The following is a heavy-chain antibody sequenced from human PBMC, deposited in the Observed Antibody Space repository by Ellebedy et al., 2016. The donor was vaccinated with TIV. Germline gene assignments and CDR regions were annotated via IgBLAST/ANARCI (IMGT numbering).Heavy chain of an antibody. CDR3: AREEYYDSSGPAGSFDI. J-gene: IGHJ3*02. CDR2: INPNSGGT. D-gene: IGHD3-22*01. CDR1: GYTFTDYY. Sequence: ASVKVSCKGSGYTFTDYYIHWVRQAPGQGLEWMGWINPNSGGTNYVQNFQGRVTMTRDMSITTAYMELSRLRSDDTAVYYCAREEYYDSSGPAGSFDIWGQGTMVTVSS. V-gene: IGHV1-2*02.